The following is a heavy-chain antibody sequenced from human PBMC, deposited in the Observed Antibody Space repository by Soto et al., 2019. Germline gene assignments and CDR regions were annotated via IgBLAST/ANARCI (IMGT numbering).Heavy chain of an antibody. CDR1: GGSISSSSYY. CDR3: ARRGRRAAAGDY. CDR2: IYYSGST. V-gene: IGHV4-39*01. D-gene: IGHD6-13*01. J-gene: IGHJ4*02. Sequence: SETLSLTCTVSGGSISSSSYYWGWIRQPPGKGLEWIGSIYYSGSTYYNPSLKSRVTISVDTSKTQFSLKLSSVTAADTAVYYCARRGRRAAAGDYWGQGTLVTVSS.